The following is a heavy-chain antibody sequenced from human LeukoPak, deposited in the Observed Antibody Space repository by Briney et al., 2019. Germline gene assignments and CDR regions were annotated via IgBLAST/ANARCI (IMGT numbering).Heavy chain of an antibody. CDR3: ARDRDYGYGSFDY. Sequence: PGGSLRLSCAASGFTFSSYAMHWVRQAPGKGLEWVAVISYDGSNKYYADSVKGRFTISRDNSKNTLYLQMNSLRAGDTAVYYCARDRDYGYGSFDYWGQGTLVTVSS. CDR2: ISYDGSNK. D-gene: IGHD3-16*01. J-gene: IGHJ4*02. V-gene: IGHV3-30-3*01. CDR1: GFTFSSYA.